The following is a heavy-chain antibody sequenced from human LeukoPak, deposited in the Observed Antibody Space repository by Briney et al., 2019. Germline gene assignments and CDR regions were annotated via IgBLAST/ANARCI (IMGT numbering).Heavy chain of an antibody. J-gene: IGHJ4*02. CDR3: AREGGYSNYDAGTGKFDY. Sequence: SVKVSCKASGGTFSSYAISWVRQAPGQGLEWMGGIIPIFGTANYAQKFQGRVTITADESTSTAYMELSSLRSEDTAVYYCAREGGYSNYDAGTGKFDYWGQGTLVTVSS. CDR1: GGTFSSYA. D-gene: IGHD4-11*01. V-gene: IGHV1-69*01. CDR2: IIPIFGTA.